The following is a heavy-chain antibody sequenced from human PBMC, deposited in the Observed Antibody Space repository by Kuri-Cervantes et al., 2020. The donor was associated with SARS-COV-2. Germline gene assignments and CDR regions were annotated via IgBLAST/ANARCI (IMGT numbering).Heavy chain of an antibody. Sequence: GGSLRLSCAASGFTFSSYWMHWVRQAPGKGLVWVSRINSDGSSTSYADSVKGRFTISRDNAKNTLYLQMNSLRAEDTAVYYCATEGGSDDPFDYWGQGTLVNVDS. CDR2: INSDGSST. J-gene: IGHJ4*02. CDR1: GFTFSSYW. D-gene: IGHD1-26*01. V-gene: IGHV3-74*01. CDR3: ATEGGSDDPFDY.